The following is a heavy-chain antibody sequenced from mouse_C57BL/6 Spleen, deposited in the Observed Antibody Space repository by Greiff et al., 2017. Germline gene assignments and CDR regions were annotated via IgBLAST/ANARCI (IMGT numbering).Heavy chain of an antibody. V-gene: IGHV1-82*01. CDR3: AGDGYYVGWYFDV. CDR2: IYPGDGDT. D-gene: IGHD2-3*01. Sequence: QVQLKESGPELVKPGASVKISCKASGYAFSSSWMNWVKQRPGKGLEWIGRIYPGDGDTNYNGKFKGKATLTAEKSSSTAYMQLSSLTSEDSAVYFCAGDGYYVGWYFDVWGTGTTVTVSS. CDR1: GYAFSSSW. J-gene: IGHJ1*03.